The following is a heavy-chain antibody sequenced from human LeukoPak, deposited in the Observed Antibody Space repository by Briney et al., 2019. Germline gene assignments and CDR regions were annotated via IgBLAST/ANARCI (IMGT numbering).Heavy chain of an antibody. CDR2: ISYNGGT. D-gene: IGHD3-10*01. CDR1: VFTFSAYS. CDR3: ARVLDYYGSGTFDY. V-gene: IGHV3-48*01. J-gene: IGHJ4*02. Sequence: GGSLTLSCAASVFTFSAYSTNWVRQAPGKGLEWLSYISYNGGTYYADSVRGRFTISRDNGKNSLFLQMNSLRAEDTAVYYCARVLDYYGSGTFDYWGQGTLVTVSS.